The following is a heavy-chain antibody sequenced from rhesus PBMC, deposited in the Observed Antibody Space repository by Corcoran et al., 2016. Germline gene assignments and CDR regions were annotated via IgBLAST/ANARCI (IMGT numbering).Heavy chain of an antibody. V-gene: IGHV4-173*01. J-gene: IGHJ4*01. CDR1: GGSISSNY. Sequence: QLQLQESGPGLAKPSETLSLTCAASGGSISSNYWSWIRQPPGKGLEGIGRISGSGGSTHYNPSLKSRVTISTDTSKNQFSLKLSSVTAADTAVYYCARESVLVVVAIGAFDYWGQGVLVTVSS. D-gene: IGHD2-21*01. CDR2: ISGSGGST. CDR3: ARESVLVVVAIGAFDY.